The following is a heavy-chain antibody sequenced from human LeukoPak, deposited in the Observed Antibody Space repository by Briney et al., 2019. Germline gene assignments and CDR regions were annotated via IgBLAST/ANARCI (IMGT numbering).Heavy chain of an antibody. D-gene: IGHD4-17*01. J-gene: IGHJ6*02. Sequence: GASVKVSCKASGYTFTNYAMNWVRQAPGQGLEWMGWINTNTGNPTYAQGFTGRFVFSLDTSVSTAYLQISSLKAEDTAVYYCAAVGDYVSVYYYYGMDVWGQGTTVTVSS. CDR1: GYTFTNYA. V-gene: IGHV7-4-1*02. CDR2: INTNTGNP. CDR3: AAVGDYVSVYYYYGMDV.